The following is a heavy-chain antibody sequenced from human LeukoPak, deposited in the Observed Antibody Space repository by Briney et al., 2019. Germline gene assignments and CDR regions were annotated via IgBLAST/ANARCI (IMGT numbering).Heavy chain of an antibody. CDR2: ISYDGRNE. CDR1: GFTFSHYA. V-gene: IGHV3-30-3*02. CDR3: AKRGGSTDGGIDY. J-gene: IGHJ4*02. Sequence: GGSLRLSCAASGFTFSHYAMHWVRQAPGKGLEWVAVISYDGRNEYYADSVKGRFTISRDNSKNTLYLQMNSLRAEDTAVYYCAKRGGSTDGGIDYWGQGTLVTVSS. D-gene: IGHD3-16*01.